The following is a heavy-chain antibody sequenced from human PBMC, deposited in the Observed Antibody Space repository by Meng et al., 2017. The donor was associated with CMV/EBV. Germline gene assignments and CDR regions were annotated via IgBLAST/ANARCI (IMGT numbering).Heavy chain of an antibody. D-gene: IGHD3-3*01. J-gene: IGHJ6*02. CDR3: ARDVWSIFGVVIKEVGMDV. V-gene: IGHV4-39*07. CDR2: IYYSGST. Sequence: SETRSLTCTVSGGSISSSSYYWGWIRQPPGKGLEWIGSIYYSGSTYYNPSLKSRVTISVDTSKNQFSLKLSSVTAADTAVYYCARDVWSIFGVVIKEVGMDVWGQGTTVTVSS. CDR1: GGSISSSSYY.